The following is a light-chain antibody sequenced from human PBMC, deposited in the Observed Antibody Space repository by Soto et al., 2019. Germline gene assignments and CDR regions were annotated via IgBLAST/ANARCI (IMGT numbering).Light chain of an antibody. CDR2: DAS. J-gene: IGKJ1*01. CDR1: QDISNY. V-gene: IGKV1-33*01. Sequence: DIQMTQSPSSLSASVGDRVTITCQASQDISNYLNWYQQKPGKAPKLLIYDASNLETGVPSRFSGSGSGTDFTFTISSLQPEDIATYYCQQYDNLRRAFSQGTKVEIK. CDR3: QQYDNLRRA.